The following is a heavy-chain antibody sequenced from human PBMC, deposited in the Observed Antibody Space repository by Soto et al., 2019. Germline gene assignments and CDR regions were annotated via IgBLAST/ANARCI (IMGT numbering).Heavy chain of an antibody. CDR2: ILVDGRT. CDR1: GFICSSYD. Sequence: PGGSLRLSCAASGFICSSYDMSWVRQAPGKGLEWVSTILVDGRTFYVDSVKGRFTISRDSSQNTVYLQMNSLTVGDTALYYCAKATATGGGAFDICGRGTMVTVSS. J-gene: IGHJ3*02. D-gene: IGHD2-8*02. CDR3: AKATATGGGAFDI. V-gene: IGHV3-23*01.